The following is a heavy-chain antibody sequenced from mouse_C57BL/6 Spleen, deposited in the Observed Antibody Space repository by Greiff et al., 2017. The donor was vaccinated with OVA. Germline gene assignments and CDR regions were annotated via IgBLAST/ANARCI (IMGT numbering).Heavy chain of an antibody. D-gene: IGHD2-4*01. CDR2: IDPSDSYT. Sequence: QVQLQQPGAELVKPGASVKLSCKASGYTFTSYWMQWVKQRPGQGLEWIGEIDPSDSYTNYNQKFKGKATLTVDTSSSTAYMQLSSLTSEDSAVYYGARYDYDGGRKGDYWGQGTSVTVSS. CDR1: GYTFTSYW. V-gene: IGHV1-50*01. CDR3: ARYDYDGGRKGDY. J-gene: IGHJ4*01.